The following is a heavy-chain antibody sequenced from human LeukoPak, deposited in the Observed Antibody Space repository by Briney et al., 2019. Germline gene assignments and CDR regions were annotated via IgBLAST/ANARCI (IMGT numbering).Heavy chain of an antibody. Sequence: GGSLRLSCAASGFTFSSYWMHWVRQAPGKGLMWVSRINSDGSTTSYADSVKGRFTISRDNAKNTLYLQMNRLRVEDTAVYYCTRINYGWGQGTLVTVSS. CDR3: TRINYG. J-gene: IGHJ4*02. CDR1: GFTFSSYW. CDR2: INSDGSTT. V-gene: IGHV3-74*01. D-gene: IGHD3-16*01.